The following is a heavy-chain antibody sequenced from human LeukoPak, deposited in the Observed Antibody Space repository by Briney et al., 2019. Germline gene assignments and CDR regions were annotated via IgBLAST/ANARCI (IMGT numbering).Heavy chain of an antibody. Sequence: SETLSLTCAVYGGSFSGSYWRWIRQPPGKGLGWIGEINHSGSTNYNPSLKSRVTISVVTSKNQFSLKLSSVTAADTAVYYCARGANVDTAMVFGYWGQRTLVTVFS. V-gene: IGHV4-34*01. CDR3: ARGANVDTAMVFGY. CDR1: GGSFSGSY. CDR2: INHSGST. D-gene: IGHD5-18*01. J-gene: IGHJ4*02.